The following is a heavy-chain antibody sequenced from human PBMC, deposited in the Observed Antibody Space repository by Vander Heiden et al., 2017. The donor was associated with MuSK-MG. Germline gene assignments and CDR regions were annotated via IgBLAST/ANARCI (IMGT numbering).Heavy chain of an antibody. V-gene: IGHV1-8*01. CDR2: MNPNSGNT. CDR3: ARGSGYCSGGSFYSYYYYGMDV. Sequence: QVQLVQSGAEVKKPGASVKVSCKASGYTFTSYDIHWVRQATGQGLEWMGWMNPNSGNTGYAQKFQGRVTMTRYTSISTAYMELSSLRSEDTAVYYCARGSGYCSGGSFYSYYYYGMDVWVQGTTVTVSS. CDR1: GYTFTSYD. D-gene: IGHD2-15*01. J-gene: IGHJ6*02.